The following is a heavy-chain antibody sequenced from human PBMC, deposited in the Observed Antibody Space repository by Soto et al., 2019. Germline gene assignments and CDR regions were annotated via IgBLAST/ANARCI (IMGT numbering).Heavy chain of an antibody. CDR1: GFTFRSCA. J-gene: IGHJ6*02. CDR3: AIYNVPGYYYGMDV. V-gene: IGHV3-23*01. Sequence: GGSLRLSCAASGFTFRSCAMSWVRQAPGKGLEWVSLFGGSGGSTYYADSVKGRFTISRDNSNNMLYLQMNSLRAEDTVVYYCAIYNVPGYYYGMDVWGQGTTVTXSS. CDR2: FGGSGGST. D-gene: IGHD1-1*01.